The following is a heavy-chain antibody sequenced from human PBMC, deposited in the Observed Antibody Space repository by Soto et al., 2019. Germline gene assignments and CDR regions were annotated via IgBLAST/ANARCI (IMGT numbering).Heavy chain of an antibody. Sequence: EVQLLESGGGLVQPGGSLRLSCAASGFTFSAYAMTWVRQAPGKGLEWVSSISGSGDTTYYAGSVKGRFTTSRDNSQNTLYLQMSRLRGYDTAVYYCQPQLGYRWKYVVYWGPVTLVTVS. CDR2: ISGSGDTT. CDR1: GFTFSAYA. J-gene: IGHJ4*02. CDR3: QPQLGYRWKYVVY. V-gene: IGHV3-23*01. D-gene: IGHD1-20*01.